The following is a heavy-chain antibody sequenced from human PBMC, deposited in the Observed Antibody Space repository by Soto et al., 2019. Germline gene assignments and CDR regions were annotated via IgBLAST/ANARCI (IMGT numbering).Heavy chain of an antibody. D-gene: IGHD3-22*01. CDR2: IIPIFGTA. Sequence: QVQLVQSGAEVKKPGSSVKVSCKASGGTFSSYAISWVRQAPGQGLEWMGGIIPIFGTANYAQKFQGRVTITADESTSTAYMELSSLRSEDTAVYYCARVGGYYDSSGYYSLVAFDIWGQGTMVTVSS. CDR1: GGTFSSYA. V-gene: IGHV1-69*01. CDR3: ARVGGYYDSSGYYSLVAFDI. J-gene: IGHJ3*02.